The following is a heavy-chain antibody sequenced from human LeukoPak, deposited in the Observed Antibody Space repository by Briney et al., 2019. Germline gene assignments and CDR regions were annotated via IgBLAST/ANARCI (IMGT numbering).Heavy chain of an antibody. J-gene: IGHJ3*02. Sequence: NPSETLSLTCAVYGGSFSGYYWSWIRQPPGKGLEWIGEINHSGSTNYNPSLKSRVTISVDTSKNQFSLKLSSVTAADTAVYYCARPVVVPAAIDAFDIWGQGTMVTVSS. CDR3: ARPVVVPAAIDAFDI. CDR2: INHSGST. V-gene: IGHV4-34*01. D-gene: IGHD2-2*01. CDR1: GGSFSGYY.